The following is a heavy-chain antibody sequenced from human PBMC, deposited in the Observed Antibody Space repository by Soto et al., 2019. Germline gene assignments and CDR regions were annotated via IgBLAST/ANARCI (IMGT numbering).Heavy chain of an antibody. CDR1: GGTFSSYA. CDR3: ASHSSLRGYCISTSCYGYYYGMDV. J-gene: IGHJ6*02. V-gene: IGHV1-69*12. D-gene: IGHD2-2*01. Sequence: QVQLVQSGAEVKKPGSSVKVSCKASGGTFSSYAIIWVRQAPGQGLEWMGGIIPIFGTADYAQKFQGRVTITADESTSTAYMELRSLRSEDTAEYYCASHSSLRGYCISTSCYGYYYGMDVWGQGTTVTVSS. CDR2: IIPIFGTA.